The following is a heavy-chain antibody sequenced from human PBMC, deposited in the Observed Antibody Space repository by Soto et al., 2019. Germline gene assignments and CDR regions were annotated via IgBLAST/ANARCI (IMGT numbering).Heavy chain of an antibody. CDR3: ARKLELGGYYYGMDV. V-gene: IGHV3-21*01. Sequence: GGSLRLSCVGSGFTFSTYSINWVRQAPGKGLEWVSSISSSSSYIYYADSVKGRFTISRDNAKNSLYLQMNSLRAEDTAVYYCARKLELGGYYYGMDVWGQGTTVTVSS. J-gene: IGHJ6*02. CDR1: GFTFSTYS. CDR2: ISSSSSYI. D-gene: IGHD1-7*01.